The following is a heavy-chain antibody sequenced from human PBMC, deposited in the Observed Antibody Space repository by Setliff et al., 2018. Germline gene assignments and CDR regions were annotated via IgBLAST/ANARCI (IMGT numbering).Heavy chain of an antibody. CDR1: GYPFNNYG. J-gene: IGHJ4*02. CDR3: ARSWRAGALNHFDY. D-gene: IGHD3-3*01. V-gene: IGHV1-18*01. CDR2: IGGHNDDP. Sequence: GASVKVSCKASGYPFNNYGISWLRQTPGQGLEWMGWIGGHNDDPLFAQKFQGRVTMTTDTSTTTAYMELKSLRSDDTAVYYRARSWRAGALNHFDYWGQGSRVTVSS.